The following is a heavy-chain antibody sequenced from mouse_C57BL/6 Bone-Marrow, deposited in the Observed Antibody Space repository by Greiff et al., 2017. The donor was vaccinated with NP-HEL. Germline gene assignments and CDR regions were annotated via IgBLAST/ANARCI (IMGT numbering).Heavy chain of an antibody. V-gene: IGHV1-69*01. Sequence: QVQLKQPGAELVMPGASVKLSCKASGYTFTSYWMHWVKQRPGQGLEWNGEIDPSDSYTNYNQKFKGKSTLTVDKSSSTAYMQLSSLTSEDSAVYYCARVQATRAMDYWGQGTSVTVSS. CDR2: IDPSDSYT. CDR3: ARVQATRAMDY. J-gene: IGHJ4*01. CDR1: GYTFTSYW. D-gene: IGHD3-2*02.